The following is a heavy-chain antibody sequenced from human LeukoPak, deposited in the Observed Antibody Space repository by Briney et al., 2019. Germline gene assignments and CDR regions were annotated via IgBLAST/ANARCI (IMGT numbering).Heavy chain of an antibody. J-gene: IGHJ3*02. V-gene: IGHV3-64*01. D-gene: IGHD3-22*01. CDR3: AREGHSSGHCGAFDI. CDR1: GFTFSNYP. Sequence: GGSLRLSCAASGFTFSNYPMHWVRQAPGKGLEYVSAIGDNGGSTYYANSVEGRFTISRDNSKDTLFLQMGSLKAKDMAVYYCAREGHSSGHCGAFDIWGQGTMVTVSS. CDR2: IGDNGGST.